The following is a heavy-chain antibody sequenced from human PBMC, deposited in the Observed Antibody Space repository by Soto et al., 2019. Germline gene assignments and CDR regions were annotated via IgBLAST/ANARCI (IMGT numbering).Heavy chain of an antibody. CDR1: GYSFTAYG. Sequence: QVQLVQSGAEVKKPGASVKVSCKASGYSFTAYGISWVREAPGQGLEWRGWISTAHSDIGYAQKFQGRVTMTTDTSTSTAYMELRSLRSDDTAVYYCARDLAYIREFWGQGTLVTVSS. J-gene: IGHJ4*02. CDR3: ARDLAYIREF. V-gene: IGHV1-18*01. CDR2: ISTAHSDI. D-gene: IGHD4-17*01.